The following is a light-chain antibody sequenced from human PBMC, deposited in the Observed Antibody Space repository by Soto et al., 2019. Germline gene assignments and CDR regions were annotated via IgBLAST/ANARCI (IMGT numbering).Light chain of an antibody. CDR1: ESISHY. CDR2: SAS. J-gene: IGKJ1*01. Sequence: DIQMTQSPSSLSASEGDKVTITCRASESISHYVNWYQQKPGSAPKLLIHSASILQSGVPSRFSDSGSGTDFTLTISSLQHEDFATYYCQQSYGPPTFGQGTKVE. CDR3: QQSYGPPT. V-gene: IGKV1-39*01.